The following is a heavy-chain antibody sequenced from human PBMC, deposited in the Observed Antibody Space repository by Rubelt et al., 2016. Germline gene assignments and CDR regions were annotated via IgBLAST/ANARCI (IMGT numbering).Heavy chain of an antibody. J-gene: IGHJ6*02. CDR3: ARQSAAAVPYAMDV. Sequence: EVQLVESGGGLVQPGGSLRLSCAASGFTFRNYWMTWVRQAPGKGLEWVASIKQDGSGKSYVDSVKGRFTIARDNAKSSLYVQMNSLGVEDTAVYYCARQSAAAVPYAMDVWGQGTTVTVSS. V-gene: IGHV3-7*01. CDR2: IKQDGSGK. CDR1: GFTFRNYW. D-gene: IGHD6-13*01.